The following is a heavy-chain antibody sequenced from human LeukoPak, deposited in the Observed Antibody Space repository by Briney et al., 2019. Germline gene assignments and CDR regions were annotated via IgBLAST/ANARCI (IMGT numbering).Heavy chain of an antibody. V-gene: IGHV6-1*01. CDR2: TLYRSKWLY. D-gene: IGHD3-3*01. Sequence: SQTLSLTCAISGDSLSSYTSAWNWIRLSPSRGLEWLGRTLYRSKWLYDYAPSIKGRITIYPDASNNQFSLQLNSVTAEDTALYYCARGPDDLLHGRAFDFWGQGTMVTVSS. J-gene: IGHJ3*01. CDR1: GDSLSSYTSA. CDR3: ARGPDDLLHGRAFDF.